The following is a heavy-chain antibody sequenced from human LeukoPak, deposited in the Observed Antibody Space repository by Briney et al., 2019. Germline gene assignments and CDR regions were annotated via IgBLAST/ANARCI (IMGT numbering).Heavy chain of an antibody. D-gene: IGHD2-15*01. Sequence: HSGGSLRLSCAASGFTFSSYGMHWVRQAPGKGLEWVAVIWYDGSNKYYADSVKGRFTISRDNSKNTLYLQMNSLRAEDTAVYYCARELCSGGSCYPRRAFDIWGQGTVVTVSS. CDR3: ARELCSGGSCYPRRAFDI. J-gene: IGHJ3*02. CDR1: GFTFSSYG. CDR2: IWYDGSNK. V-gene: IGHV3-33*01.